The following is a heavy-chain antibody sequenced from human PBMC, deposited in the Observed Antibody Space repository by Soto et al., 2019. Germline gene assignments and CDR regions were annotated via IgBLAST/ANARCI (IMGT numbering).Heavy chain of an antibody. D-gene: IGHD2-21*01. Sequence: LSLTCRVSGAALNSGNYYWSWIRQVPGKGLEWIGHIYVTGAVDYNPSLRDRITISQDTSERQFSLHLRLVTAADTPVYYWARLRIATNNYKWFDPWGQGTLVTVSS. CDR1: GAALNSGNYY. V-gene: IGHV4-31*03. CDR2: IYVTGAV. J-gene: IGHJ5*02. CDR3: ARLRIATNNYKWFDP.